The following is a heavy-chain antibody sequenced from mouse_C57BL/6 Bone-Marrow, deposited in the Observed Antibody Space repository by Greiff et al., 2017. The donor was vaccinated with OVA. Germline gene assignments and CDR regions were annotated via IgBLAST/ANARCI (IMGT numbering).Heavy chain of an antibody. D-gene: IGHD1-1*01. CDR3: ARSITTVVATRWYFDV. V-gene: IGHV1-81*01. Sequence: VQLQQSGAELARPGASVKLSCKASGYTFTSYGISWVKQRTGQGLEWIGEIYPRSGNTYYNEKFKGTATMTADKPSSTAFMVLRSLTSEDSAVYFCARSITTVVATRWYFDVWGTGTTVTVSS. CDR2: IYPRSGNT. J-gene: IGHJ1*03. CDR1: GYTFTSYG.